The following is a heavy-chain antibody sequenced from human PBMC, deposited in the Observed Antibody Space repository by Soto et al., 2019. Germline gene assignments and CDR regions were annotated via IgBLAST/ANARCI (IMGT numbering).Heavy chain of an antibody. V-gene: IGHV1-69*01. CDR3: GKGGVTDYGDYFHFDY. CDR1: GGSFRRYV. Sequence: QVQLVQSGAEVKKPGSSVKVSCEASGGSFRRYVISWVRQVPGQGLEWMGGIIPLFGSTNYAQKFQGRVTITADESTSTAYMELSSLRSEDTAVYYCGKGGVTDYGDYFHFDYWGQGTLVTVSS. CDR2: IIPLFGST. J-gene: IGHJ4*02. D-gene: IGHD4-17*01.